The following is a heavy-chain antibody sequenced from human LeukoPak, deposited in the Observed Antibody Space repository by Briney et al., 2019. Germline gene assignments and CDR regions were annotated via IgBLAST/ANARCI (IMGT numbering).Heavy chain of an antibody. V-gene: IGHV4-59*01. CDR2: IYYTRNT. CDR1: GGSFSTYY. D-gene: IGHD4-17*01. CDR3: ARSDLYGDYPPGNY. J-gene: IGHJ4*02. Sequence: SETLSLTCTVSGGSFSTYYWSWIRQPPGKGLEWIGYIYYTRNTNYNPSLKSRVTISVDTSKNHFSLKLSSLTAADTAMYYCARSDLYGDYPPGNYWGQGTLVTVSS.